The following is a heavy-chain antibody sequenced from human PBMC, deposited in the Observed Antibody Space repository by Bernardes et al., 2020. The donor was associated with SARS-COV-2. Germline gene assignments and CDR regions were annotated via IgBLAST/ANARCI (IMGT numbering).Heavy chain of an antibody. Sequence: ASVKVSCKASVYSFNDYYLHWVRQAPGQGLAWMGWINPSGSGTEYAQQFKGRVTMTRDTSVKTAYIEMNRLNADDTAVDYFGIVTWSQRDDFDIWGQGTLVTVSS. CDR3: GIVTWSQRDDFDI. V-gene: IGHV1-2*02. D-gene: IGHD3-3*01. J-gene: IGHJ3*02. CDR2: INPSGSGT. CDR1: VYSFNDYY.